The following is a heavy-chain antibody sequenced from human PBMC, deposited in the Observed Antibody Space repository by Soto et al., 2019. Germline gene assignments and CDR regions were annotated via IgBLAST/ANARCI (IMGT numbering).Heavy chain of an antibody. D-gene: IGHD6-6*01. CDR2: INPKTGDT. V-gene: IGHV1-2*02. CDR1: GGLFSSYA. CDR3: ERDPPRFFTSSPEGAGL. Sequence: ASVKVSCKASGGLFSSYAISWVRQASGQGLEWLGWINPKTGDTHYSQKFQGRIIMTRDTSISTAYLELTNLTSDDTAVYYCERDPPRFFTSSPEGAGLWGQGTLVTSPQ. J-gene: IGHJ4*02.